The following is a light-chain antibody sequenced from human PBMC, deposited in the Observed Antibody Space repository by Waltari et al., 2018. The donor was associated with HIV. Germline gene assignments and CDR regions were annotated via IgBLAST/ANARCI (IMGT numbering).Light chain of an antibody. J-gene: IGKJ3*01. Sequence: DIQMTQSPSSLSASIGDRVTITCRASQNINTYLNWYQQKPGKAPRALISTATTLQSGVPSRFSGSGSGTDFTLTISDLQREEFATYFCQQSYTSPTFGPGTTVDLE. V-gene: IGKV1-39*01. CDR3: QQSYTSPT. CDR1: QNINTY. CDR2: TAT.